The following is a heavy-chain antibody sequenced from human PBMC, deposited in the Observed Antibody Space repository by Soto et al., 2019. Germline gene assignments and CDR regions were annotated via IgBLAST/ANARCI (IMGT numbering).Heavy chain of an antibody. Sequence: QVSLKESGPVLVKPTETLTLTCTVSGFSLSNARMGVSWIRQPPGKALEWLAHIFSNDEKSYSTSLKSRLTISKDTSKSQVVLTMTNMDPVDRATYYCALAIMIVVDDAFDIWGQGTMVTVSS. CDR3: ALAIMIVVDDAFDI. J-gene: IGHJ3*02. V-gene: IGHV2-26*01. CDR1: GFSLSNARMG. CDR2: IFSNDEK. D-gene: IGHD3-22*01.